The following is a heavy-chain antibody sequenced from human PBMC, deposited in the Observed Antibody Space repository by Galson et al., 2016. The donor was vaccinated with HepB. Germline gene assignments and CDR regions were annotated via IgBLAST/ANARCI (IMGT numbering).Heavy chain of an antibody. CDR1: AESFSGYH. J-gene: IGHJ4*02. Sequence: SETLSLTCAVYAESFSGYHWSWIRQPPGKGLEWIAEISHVGTTNYNPSLRSRVTMSLDASKNQVSLQLRSVTAADTAVYYCARVRGSGWRGGFDSWGQGTLVTVSS. V-gene: IGHV4-34*01. CDR3: ARVRGSGWRGGFDS. CDR2: ISHVGTT. D-gene: IGHD6-25*01.